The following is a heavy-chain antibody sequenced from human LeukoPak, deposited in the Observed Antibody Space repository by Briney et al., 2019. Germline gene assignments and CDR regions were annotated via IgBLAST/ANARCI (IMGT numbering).Heavy chain of an antibody. CDR3: ARIEGSTFDY. J-gene: IGHJ4*02. CDR2: IDPGNSET. CDR1: GYPFTNYW. V-gene: IGHV5-51*01. Sequence: GESLKISCKGSGYPFTNYWIAWVRQMPGKGLEWMGIIDPGNSETKYSPSLQGQVTISADKSISTAYLQWSSLKASDTAMYYCARIEGSTFDYWGQGTLVTVSS.